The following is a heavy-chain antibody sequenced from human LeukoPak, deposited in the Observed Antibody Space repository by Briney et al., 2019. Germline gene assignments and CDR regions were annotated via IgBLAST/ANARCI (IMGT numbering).Heavy chain of an antibody. V-gene: IGHV3-30*02. CDR2: IRYDGSNK. J-gene: IGHJ4*02. Sequence: GGSLRLSCAASGFTFSSYGMHWVRQAPGKGLEWVAFIRYDGSNKYYADSVKGRFTISRDNSKNTLYLQMNSLRAEDTAVYYRAKDRAIFGVVTAFDYWGQGTLVTVSS. CDR1: GFTFSSYG. D-gene: IGHD3-3*01. CDR3: AKDRAIFGVVTAFDY.